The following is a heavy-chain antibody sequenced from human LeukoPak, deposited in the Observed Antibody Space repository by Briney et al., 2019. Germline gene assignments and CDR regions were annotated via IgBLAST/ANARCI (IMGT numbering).Heavy chain of an antibody. CDR3: ARELYYYGSGSYSTYNWFDP. Sequence: SETLSLTCTVSGGSISSYYWSWIRQPPGKGLEWIGCIYYSGSTNYNPSLKSRVTISVDTSKNQFSLKLSSVTAADTAVYYCARELYYYGSGSYSTYNWFDPWGQGTLVTVSS. CDR2: IYYSGST. D-gene: IGHD3-10*01. V-gene: IGHV4-59*01. CDR1: GGSISSYY. J-gene: IGHJ5*02.